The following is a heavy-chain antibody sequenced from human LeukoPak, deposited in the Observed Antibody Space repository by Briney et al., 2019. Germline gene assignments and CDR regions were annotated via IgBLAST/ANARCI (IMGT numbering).Heavy chain of an antibody. CDR3: ARGGGSGSHFDY. J-gene: IGHJ4*02. Sequence: ASVKVSCKASGYTFTSYDINWVRQATGQGLEWMGWMNPNSGNTGYAQKFQGRVTMTRDTSISTAYMELSRLGSDDTAVYYCARGGGSGSHFDYWGQGTLVTVSS. D-gene: IGHD3-10*01. CDR1: GYTFTSYD. CDR2: MNPNSGNT. V-gene: IGHV1-8*01.